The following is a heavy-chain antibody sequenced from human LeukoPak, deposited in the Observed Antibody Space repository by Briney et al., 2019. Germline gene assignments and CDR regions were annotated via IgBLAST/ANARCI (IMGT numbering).Heavy chain of an antibody. V-gene: IGHV4-39*01. CDR2: IYYSGST. J-gene: IGHJ5*02. CDR1: GGSISSSSYY. CDR3: ARLRCSSTSCYVFVGWFDP. D-gene: IGHD2-2*01. Sequence: PSETLSLTCTVSGGSISSSSYYWGWIRQPPGKGLEWIGSIYYSGSTYYNPSLKSRVTISVDTSKSQFSLKLSSVTAADTAVYYCARLRCSSTSCYVFVGWFDPWGQGTLVTVSS.